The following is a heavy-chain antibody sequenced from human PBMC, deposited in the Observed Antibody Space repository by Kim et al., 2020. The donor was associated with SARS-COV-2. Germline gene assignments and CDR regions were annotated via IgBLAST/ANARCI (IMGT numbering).Heavy chain of an antibody. Sequence: GESLKISCKGSGYSFTSYWISWVRQMPGKGLEWMGRIDPSDSYTNYSPSFQGHVTISADKSISTAYLQWSSLKASDTAMYYCARHRGADAEFGEPQLPFDPWGQGTLVTVSS. CDR3: ARHRGADAEFGEPQLPFDP. CDR2: IDPSDSYT. CDR1: GYSFTSYW. D-gene: IGHD3-10*01. J-gene: IGHJ5*02. V-gene: IGHV5-10-1*01.